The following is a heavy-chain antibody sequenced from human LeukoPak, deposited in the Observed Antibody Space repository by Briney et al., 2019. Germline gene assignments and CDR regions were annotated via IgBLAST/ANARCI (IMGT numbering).Heavy chain of an antibody. CDR2: ITSSGSST. CDR3: ARCQWPGGGDCSFDF. V-gene: IGHV3-23*01. J-gene: IGHJ2*01. D-gene: IGHD6-19*01. Sequence: QPGGSLRLSCAASGFTFSSYAMSWVRQAPGKGLEWVSTITSSGSSTYYADSVKGRFTISRDKSKNTLYLQMNSLRADDTAVYYCARCQWPGGGDCSFDFWGRGTLVTVSS. CDR1: GFTFSSYA.